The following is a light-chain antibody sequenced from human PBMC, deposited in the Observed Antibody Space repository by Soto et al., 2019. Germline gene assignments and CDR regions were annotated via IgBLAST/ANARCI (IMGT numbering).Light chain of an antibody. CDR2: GAS. Sequence: EIVLTQSPGTLSLSPGERVTLSCRASQSIGSRYLAWYQQKPGQAPRLLIYGASSRATGIPARFSGIGSGTDFTLTISRLDPEDFAVYYCQQYSTSPLTLGQGTQLEIK. CDR1: QSIGSRY. J-gene: IGKJ5*01. CDR3: QQYSTSPLT. V-gene: IGKV3-20*01.